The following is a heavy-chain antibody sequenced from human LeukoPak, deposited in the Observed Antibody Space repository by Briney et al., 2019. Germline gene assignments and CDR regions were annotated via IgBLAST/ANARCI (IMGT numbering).Heavy chain of an antibody. CDR1: GFTFSSYW. V-gene: IGHV4-34*01. D-gene: IGHD4-23*01. Sequence: GSLRLSCAASGFTFSSYWMSWVRQAPGKGLEWIGEINHSGSTNYNPSLKSRVTISVDTSKNQFSLKLSSVTAADTAVYYCARPGGRDHGGNSVAFDIWGQGTMVAVSS. CDR2: INHSGST. J-gene: IGHJ3*02. CDR3: ARPGGRDHGGNSVAFDI.